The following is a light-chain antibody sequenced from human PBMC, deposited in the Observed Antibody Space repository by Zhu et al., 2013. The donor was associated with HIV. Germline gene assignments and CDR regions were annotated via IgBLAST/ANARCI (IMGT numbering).Light chain of an antibody. CDR3: QQYGSSPWCS. CDR2: GAS. CDR1: QSVSSN. Sequence: EIVMTQSPATLSVSPGERATLSCRASQSVSSNLAWYQQKPGQAPRLLIYGASTRATGIPARFSGSGSGTEFTLTISSLQSEDFAVYYCQQYGSSPWCSFGQGTKLEIK. V-gene: IGKV3-15*01. J-gene: IGKJ2*04.